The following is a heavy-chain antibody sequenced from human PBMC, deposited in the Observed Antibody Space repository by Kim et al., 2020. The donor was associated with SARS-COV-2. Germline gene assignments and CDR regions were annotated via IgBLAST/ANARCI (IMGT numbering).Heavy chain of an antibody. J-gene: IGHJ4*01. CDR1: GYTFTRDA. D-gene: IGHD3-3*01. CDR3: ARVRGGLGILEWFALDY. V-gene: IGHV7-4-1*02. Sequence: ASVKVSCKASGYTFTRDAINWVRQAPGQGLEWMGWINTNTGNPMYAQGFTGRFVFSLDTSVTTAYLEINSLEAEDTAVYYCARVRGGLGILEWFALDYWG. CDR2: INTNTGNP.